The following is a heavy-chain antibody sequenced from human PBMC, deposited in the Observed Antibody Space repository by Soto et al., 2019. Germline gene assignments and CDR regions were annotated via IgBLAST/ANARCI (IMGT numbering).Heavy chain of an antibody. V-gene: IGHV4-39*01. D-gene: IGHD3-16*02. CDR2: IYYSGST. CDR1: GGSISSSSYY. CDR3: ARYSPFFIWGSYRYRAFDY. J-gene: IGHJ4*02. Sequence: SETLSLTSTVSGGSISSSSYYWGWIRQPPGKGLEWIGSIYYSGSTYYNPSLKSRVTISVDTSKNQFSLKLSSVTAADTAVYYCARYSPFFIWGSYRYRAFDYWGQGTLVTGSS.